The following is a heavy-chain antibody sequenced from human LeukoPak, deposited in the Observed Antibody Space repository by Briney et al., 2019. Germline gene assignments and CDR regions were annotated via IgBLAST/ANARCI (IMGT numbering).Heavy chain of an antibody. CDR1: GYSFTSYW. V-gene: IGHV5-51*01. CDR3: ARLPTTVTTLTNFHYYYMDV. CDR2: IYPGDSDT. J-gene: IGHJ6*03. Sequence: GESLKISCKGSGYSFTSYWIGWVRQMPGKGLEWMGIIYPGDSDTGYSPSFQGQVTISADKSISTAYLQWSSLKASDTAIYYCARLPTTVTTLTNFHYYYMDVWGKGTTVTVSS. D-gene: IGHD4-11*01.